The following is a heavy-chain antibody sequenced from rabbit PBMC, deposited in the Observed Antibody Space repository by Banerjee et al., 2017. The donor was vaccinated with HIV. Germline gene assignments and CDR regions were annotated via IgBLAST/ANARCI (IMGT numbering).Heavy chain of an antibody. CDR1: GFDISGYH. J-gene: IGHJ4*01. V-gene: IGHV1S40*01. D-gene: IGHD6-1*01. Sequence: QSLEESGGDLVKPGASLTLTCTASGFDISGYHMCWVRQAPGKGLEWIACIYTGDGNTHYASWAKGRFTISKTSSTVDLKMTSLTVADTATYFCARRGYAGYGYDLWGPGTLVTVS. CDR2: IYTGDGNT. CDR3: ARRGYAGYGYDL.